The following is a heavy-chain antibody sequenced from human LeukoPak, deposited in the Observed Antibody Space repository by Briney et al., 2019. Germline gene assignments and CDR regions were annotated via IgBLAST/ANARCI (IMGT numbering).Heavy chain of an antibody. CDR3: AREGDYYFDY. D-gene: IGHD2-21*02. Sequence: GGSLRLSCAASGFTFSSYAMHWVRQAPGKGLEWVAVISYDGSNKYYTDSVKGRFTISRENSKNTLYLQMNSLRAEDTAVYYCAREGDYYFDYWGQGTLVTVSS. CDR1: GFTFSSYA. V-gene: IGHV3-30-3*01. J-gene: IGHJ4*02. CDR2: ISYDGSNK.